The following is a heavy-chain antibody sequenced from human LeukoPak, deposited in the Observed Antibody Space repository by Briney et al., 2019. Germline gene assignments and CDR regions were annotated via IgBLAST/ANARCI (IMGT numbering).Heavy chain of an antibody. D-gene: IGHD2-15*01. J-gene: IGHJ4*02. Sequence: GGCLRLSCAASGFTFSDAWMSWVRQAPGMGLEWVGRIKTKSDGGTTDYAAPVKGRFSISRDDSKTTVYLQINSLKTEDTAVYYCTADMPASSRAADYWGQGTLVTVSS. CDR1: GFTFSDAW. CDR3: TADMPASSRAADY. V-gene: IGHV3-15*01. CDR2: IKTKSDGGTT.